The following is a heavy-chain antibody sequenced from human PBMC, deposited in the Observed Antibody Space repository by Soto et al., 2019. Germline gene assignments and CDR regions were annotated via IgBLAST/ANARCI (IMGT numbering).Heavy chain of an antibody. Sequence: EVQLLESGGGLVQPGGSLRLSCAASGFTFSSYAMSWVRQAPGKGLEWVSAISGSGGSTYYADSVKGRFTISRDNSKNTLYLQMNSLRAEDTAVYYCAKAPKGGLRFRVAGAFDIWGQGTTVTVSS. CDR3: AKAPKGGLRFRVAGAFDI. CDR1: GFTFSSYA. D-gene: IGHD5-12*01. CDR2: ISGSGGST. V-gene: IGHV3-23*01. J-gene: IGHJ3*02.